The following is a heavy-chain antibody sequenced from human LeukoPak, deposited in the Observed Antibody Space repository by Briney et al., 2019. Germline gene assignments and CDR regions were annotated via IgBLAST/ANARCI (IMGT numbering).Heavy chain of an antibody. CDR1: GGSISSSNW. V-gene: IGHV4-4*02. CDR3: ARGSRNSKGRYWFDP. Sequence: PSGTLSLTCAVSGGSISSSNWWSWVRQPPVKGLEWIGEIYHSGSTNYNPSLKSRVTISVDTSKNQFSLKLSSVTAADTAVYYCARGSRNSKGRYWFDPWGQGTLVTVSS. D-gene: IGHD4-23*01. J-gene: IGHJ5*02. CDR2: IYHSGST.